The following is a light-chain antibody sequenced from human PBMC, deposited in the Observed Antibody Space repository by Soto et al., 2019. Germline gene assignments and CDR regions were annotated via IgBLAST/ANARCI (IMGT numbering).Light chain of an antibody. V-gene: IGKV1-17*01. Sequence: SSLSASVGDRLTITCRASQDIRTDLVWFQQKPGKAPKRLIYGTSTLQSGVPSRFSGSGSGTEFTLTISSLQPEDFATYYCLQDNSYPGTLGQGTKVDI. CDR1: QDIRTD. CDR3: LQDNSYPGT. J-gene: IGKJ1*01. CDR2: GTS.